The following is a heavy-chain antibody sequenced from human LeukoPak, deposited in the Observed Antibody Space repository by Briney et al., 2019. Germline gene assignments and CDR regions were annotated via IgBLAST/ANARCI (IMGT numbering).Heavy chain of an antibody. Sequence: PSETLSLTCAVSGGSIRSHYWSWIRQPPGKGLEWIGYIYYSGSTNSNPSLKSRVTISVDTSNNQFSLKLSSVTAADTAVYYCARVGGYSYGTGYYYMDVWGKGTTVTVSS. CDR2: IYYSGST. J-gene: IGHJ6*03. V-gene: IGHV4-59*11. D-gene: IGHD5-18*01. CDR1: GGSIRSHY. CDR3: ARVGGYSYGTGYYYMDV.